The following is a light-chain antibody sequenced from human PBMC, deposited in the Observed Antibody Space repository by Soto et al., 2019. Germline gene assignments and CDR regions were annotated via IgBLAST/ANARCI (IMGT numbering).Light chain of an antibody. Sequence: QTVLTQARSAPGTPGQRVTISCSGSNSNIGKNTVNWYQHLPGMAPKLLIYTNNQRPSGVPDRFSGSKSVTSASQAISGLQSEDEANYDCATRESRLDGVIFGGGSQLPAL. CDR3: ATRESRLDGVI. V-gene: IGLV1-44*01. CDR2: TNN. CDR1: NSNIGKNT. J-gene: IGLJ2*01.